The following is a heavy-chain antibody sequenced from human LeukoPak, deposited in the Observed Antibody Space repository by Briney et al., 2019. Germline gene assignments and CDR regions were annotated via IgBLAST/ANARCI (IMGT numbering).Heavy chain of an antibody. CDR1: GFTFSSYG. J-gene: IGHJ4*02. Sequence: GGTLRLSCAASGFTFSSYGMHWVRQAPGKGLEWVAFIRYDGSNKYYADSVKGRFTISRDNSKNRLYLAMNSLRAEDTAVYYCAKTYSSGYYYGAFDCWGQGTLVTVSS. D-gene: IGHD3-22*01. CDR3: AKTYSSGYYYGAFDC. V-gene: IGHV3-30*02. CDR2: IRYDGSNK.